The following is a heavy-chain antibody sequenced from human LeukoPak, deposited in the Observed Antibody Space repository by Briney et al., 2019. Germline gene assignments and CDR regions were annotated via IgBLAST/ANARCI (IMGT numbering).Heavy chain of an antibody. CDR1: GFTFSNYD. CDR3: ANSLWLFDY. V-gene: IGHV3-13*04. J-gene: IGHJ4*02. D-gene: IGHD2/OR15-2a*01. Sequence: GGSLRLSCAASGFTFSNYDIHWVRQATGKGLQWVSAVGTAGDTYYPGSVKGRFTISRENAKNSLYLQMNSLRAEDTAVYYCANSLWLFDYWGQGTLVTVSS. CDR2: VGTAGDT.